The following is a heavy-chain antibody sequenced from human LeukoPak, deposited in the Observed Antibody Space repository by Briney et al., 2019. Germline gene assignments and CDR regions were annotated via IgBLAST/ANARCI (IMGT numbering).Heavy chain of an antibody. Sequence: PGRSLRLSCAASGFTFSSYGMHWVRHAPGKGLEWVAVISYDGSNKYYADSVKGRFTISRDNSKNTLYLQMNSLRAEDTAVYYCAKDGSITIFGVVIADYFDYWGQGTLVTVSS. CDR3: AKDGSITIFGVVIADYFDY. CDR1: GFTFSSYG. V-gene: IGHV3-30*18. J-gene: IGHJ4*02. CDR2: ISYDGSNK. D-gene: IGHD3-3*01.